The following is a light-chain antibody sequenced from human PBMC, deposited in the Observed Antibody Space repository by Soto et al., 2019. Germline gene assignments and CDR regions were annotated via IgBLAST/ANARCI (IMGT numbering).Light chain of an antibody. CDR3: QQLNSYPPALT. V-gene: IGKV1-9*01. Sequence: IQLTQSPSSLSASVGDRVTITCRASQGISSYLAWYQQKPGKAPKLLIYAASTLQSGVPSRFSGSGSGTDFTLTISSLQPEDFATYYCQQLNSYPPALTFGGGNNVEIK. CDR1: QGISSY. J-gene: IGKJ4*01. CDR2: AAS.